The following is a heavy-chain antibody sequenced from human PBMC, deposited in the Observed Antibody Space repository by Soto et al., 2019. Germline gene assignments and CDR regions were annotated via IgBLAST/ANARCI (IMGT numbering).Heavy chain of an antibody. D-gene: IGHD5-18*01. V-gene: IGHV3-23*01. CDR3: VKGGDIYGFLFVD. Sequence: PGGSLRLSCAASGFGFRNYVMSWVRQAPGKGLQWVSTISGTGGNTFYADSVEGRFAISRDNSKNTLYLQMNSLRAEDTATYYCVKGGDIYGFLFVDCGQGALVIVSS. J-gene: IGHJ4*02. CDR2: ISGTGGNT. CDR1: GFGFRNYV.